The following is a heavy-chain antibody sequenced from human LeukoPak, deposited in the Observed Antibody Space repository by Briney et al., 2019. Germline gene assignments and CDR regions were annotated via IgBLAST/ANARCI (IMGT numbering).Heavy chain of an antibody. Sequence: ASVKVSCKASGYTFTGYYMHWVRQGPGQGLEWMGIINPSGCSTSYARKFQGRVTMTRDTSTNTVYMEQSSLRSEDTAVFYCVRGASSIAALNPFWYFDLWGGGTLVTVSS. CDR3: VRGASSIAALNPFWYFDL. CDR2: INPSGCST. V-gene: IGHV1-46*01. CDR1: GYTFTGYY. J-gene: IGHJ2*01. D-gene: IGHD6-6*01.